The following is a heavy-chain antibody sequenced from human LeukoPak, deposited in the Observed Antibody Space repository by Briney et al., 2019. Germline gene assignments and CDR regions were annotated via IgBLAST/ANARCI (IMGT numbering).Heavy chain of an antibody. Sequence: PSETLSLTCTVSGGSTSSYYWSWIRQPPGKGLEWIGYIYYSGSTNYNPSLKSRVTISVDTSKNQFSLKLSSVTAADTAVYYCASRVSGSFTFDYWGQGTLVTVSS. J-gene: IGHJ4*02. CDR3: ASRVSGSFTFDY. V-gene: IGHV4-59*01. CDR2: IYYSGST. D-gene: IGHD1-26*01. CDR1: GGSTSSYY.